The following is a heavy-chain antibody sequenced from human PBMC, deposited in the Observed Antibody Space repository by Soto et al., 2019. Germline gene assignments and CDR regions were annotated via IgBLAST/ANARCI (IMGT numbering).Heavy chain of an antibody. D-gene: IGHD6-6*01. CDR1: CGSISSSTYY. V-gene: IGHV4-39*01. Sequence: PSETLSLTCTVSCGSISSSTYYWGWIRQPPGKGLEWIGSIYYSGTTYNNPSLKSRVTISVDTSKNQFSLKLTSVTAADTAVYFCASGVWQLVGTRHDYWGQGTLVTVSS. J-gene: IGHJ4*02. CDR3: ASGVWQLVGTRHDY. CDR2: IYYSGTT.